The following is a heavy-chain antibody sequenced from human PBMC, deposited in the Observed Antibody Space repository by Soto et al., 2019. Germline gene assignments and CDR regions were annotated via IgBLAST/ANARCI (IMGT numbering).Heavy chain of an antibody. V-gene: IGHV4-39*01. CDR1: GGSISSSSYY. CDR3: ARQNELVNLNWYFDL. J-gene: IGHJ2*01. Sequence: QLQLQESGPGLVKPSETLSLTCTVSGGSISSSSYYWGWIRQPPGKGLEWIGSIYYSGSTYYNPSLKSRVTIPVNTSKNQFSLKLSFVTAADTAVYYCARQNELVNLNWYFDLWGRGTLVTVSS. D-gene: IGHD6-13*01. CDR2: IYYSGST.